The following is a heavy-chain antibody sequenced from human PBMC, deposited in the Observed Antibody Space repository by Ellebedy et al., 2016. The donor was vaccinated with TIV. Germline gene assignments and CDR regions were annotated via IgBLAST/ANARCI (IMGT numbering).Heavy chain of an antibody. V-gene: IGHV3-7*03. Sequence: GESLKISCAASGFTFSSYWMSWVRQAPGKGLEWVSNIIEDGSEKYYLESVKGRFTISRDNAKNSLHLQINSQRVEDTSVYNCAREKESAYGFRQTRFDYWGQGTLVTVSS. CDR2: IIEDGSEK. J-gene: IGHJ4*02. CDR3: AREKESAYGFRQTRFDY. CDR1: GFTFSSYW. D-gene: IGHD5-12*01.